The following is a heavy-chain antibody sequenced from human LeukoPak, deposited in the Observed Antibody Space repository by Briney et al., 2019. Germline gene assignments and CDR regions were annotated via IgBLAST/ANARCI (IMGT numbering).Heavy chain of an antibody. Sequence: GGSLRLSCAASGFTFSSYWMSWVRQAPGKGLEWVANIKQDGSEKYYVDSVEGRFTISRDNAKNSLYLQMNSLRAEDTAVYYCARDEGSSWLNWFDPWGQGTLVTVSS. D-gene: IGHD6-13*01. V-gene: IGHV3-7*03. CDR1: GFTFSSYW. CDR3: ARDEGSSWLNWFDP. J-gene: IGHJ5*02. CDR2: IKQDGSEK.